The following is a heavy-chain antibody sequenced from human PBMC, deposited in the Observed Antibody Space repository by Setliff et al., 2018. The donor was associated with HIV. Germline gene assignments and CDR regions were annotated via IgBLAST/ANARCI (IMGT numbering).Heavy chain of an antibody. D-gene: IGHD6-13*01. CDR3: ARQHGSSWRFDP. V-gene: IGHV4-59*08. J-gene: IGHJ5*02. Sequence: SETLSLTCTVSGGSIRTYYWSWIRQPPGKGLEWIGYIFYSVNTNYNPSLKGRVTISVDTSKNQFSLKLSSVTAADTAVYYCARQHGSSWRFDPWGQGTLVTVSS. CDR2: IFYSVNT. CDR1: GGSIRTYY.